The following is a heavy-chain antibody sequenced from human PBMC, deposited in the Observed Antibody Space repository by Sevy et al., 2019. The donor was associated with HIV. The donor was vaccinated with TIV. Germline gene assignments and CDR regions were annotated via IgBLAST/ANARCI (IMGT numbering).Heavy chain of an antibody. D-gene: IGHD3-10*01. CDR3: ARGHYGP. Sequence: GGSLRLSCVASGFTFSDDWMNWVRQAPGKGLEWLANIKRDGSERNYVGSVKRRFTISRDNAKSTLYLQLNSLRVDDTALYYCARGHYGPWGQGTLVTVSS. CDR2: IKRDGSER. V-gene: IGHV3-7*04. J-gene: IGHJ4*02. CDR1: GFTFSDDW.